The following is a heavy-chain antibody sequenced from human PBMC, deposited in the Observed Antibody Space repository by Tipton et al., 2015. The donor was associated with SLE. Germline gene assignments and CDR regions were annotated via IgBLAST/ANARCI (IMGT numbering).Heavy chain of an antibody. V-gene: IGHV1-2*06. CDR3: ARVGQGFDI. J-gene: IGHJ3*02. CDR2: INPVSGAT. Sequence: QLVQSGAEVKKPGASVRVSCKASGNTFTGYNLHWVRQAPGQGLEWMGRINPVSGATNYAQRFHGRVTMTRDTSISTAYMELIRLRSDDTAVCYCARVGQGFDIWGQGTMVTVSS. D-gene: IGHD3-16*01. CDR1: GNTFTGYN.